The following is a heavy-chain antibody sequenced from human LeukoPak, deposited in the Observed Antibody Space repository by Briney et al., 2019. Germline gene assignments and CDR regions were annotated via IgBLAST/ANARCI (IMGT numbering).Heavy chain of an antibody. D-gene: IGHD3-16*01. V-gene: IGHV3-7*01. J-gene: IGHJ4*02. Sequence: GGSLRLSCAAPGVTFSSYWMSWVRQAPGKGLEWVANIKQDGSEKYYVDSVKGRFTISRDNAKNSLYLQMNSLRAEDTALYYCASGRQLGYWGQGTLVTVSS. CDR3: ASGRQLGY. CDR2: IKQDGSEK. CDR1: GVTFSSYW.